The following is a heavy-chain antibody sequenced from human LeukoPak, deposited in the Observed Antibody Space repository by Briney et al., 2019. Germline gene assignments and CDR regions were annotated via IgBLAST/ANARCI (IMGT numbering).Heavy chain of an antibody. Sequence: PGGSLRLSCVTSGFTFGDYTMHWVRQVPGKGLGWLSGTTWDGGNIAYADSVKGRFTISRDNAKSSLYLQMNSLRNEDMAFYFCAKGYTFHGVAHDSGYFDYWGQRTLVTVSS. D-gene: IGHD3-3*01. CDR3: AKGYTFHGVAHDSGYFDY. CDR2: TTWDGGNI. J-gene: IGHJ4*02. CDR1: GFTFGDYT. V-gene: IGHV3-9*03.